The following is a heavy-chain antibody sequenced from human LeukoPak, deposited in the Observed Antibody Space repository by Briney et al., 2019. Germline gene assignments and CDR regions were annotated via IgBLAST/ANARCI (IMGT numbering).Heavy chain of an antibody. CDR3: ARERIVGAHYFDY. CDR2: INHSGST. J-gene: IGHJ4*02. V-gene: IGHV4-34*01. CDR1: GGSFSGYY. D-gene: IGHD1-26*01. Sequence: SETLSLTCAVYGGSFSGYYWSWIRQPPGKGLEWIGEINHSGSTNYNPSLKSRVTISVDTSKNQFSLKLSSVTAADTAVYYCARERIVGAHYFDYWGQGTLVTVSS.